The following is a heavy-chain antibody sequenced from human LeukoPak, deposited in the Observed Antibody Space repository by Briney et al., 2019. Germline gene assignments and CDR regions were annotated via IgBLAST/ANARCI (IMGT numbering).Heavy chain of an antibody. V-gene: IGHV4-34*01. CDR2: INHSGTT. Sequence: SETLCLTCAVYGGSFSDYYWSWIRQPPGEGLEWIGEINHSGTTNYNPSPKSRVTISVDTSKNQFSLKLSSVTAADTAVYYCARVMRQKVPAAIRYWFDPWGQGTLVTVSS. D-gene: IGHD2-2*01. CDR1: GGSFSDYY. J-gene: IGHJ5*02. CDR3: ARVMRQKVPAAIRYWFDP.